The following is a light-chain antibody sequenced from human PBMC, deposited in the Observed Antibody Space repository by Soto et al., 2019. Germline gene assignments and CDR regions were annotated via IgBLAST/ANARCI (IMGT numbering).Light chain of an antibody. V-gene: IGLV1-40*01. J-gene: IGLJ1*01. CDR1: SSNIGAGYE. CDR3: QSYDSSLSGYV. CDR2: ENN. Sequence: QSVLTQPPSVSEAPGQRVTISCTGSSSNIGAGYEAHWYQQVPGTAPKLLIYENNNRPSGVPDGFSGSKSGTSASLAITGLQAEDEAEYYCQSYDSSLSGYVFGTGTKLTVL.